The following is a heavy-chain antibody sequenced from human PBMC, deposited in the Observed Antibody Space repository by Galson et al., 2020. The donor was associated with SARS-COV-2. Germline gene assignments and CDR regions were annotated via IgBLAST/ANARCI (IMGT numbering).Heavy chain of an antibody. V-gene: IGHV3-23*01. CDR3: AKSYDSSGYYNDAFDI. D-gene: IGHD3-22*01. Sequence: GGSLRLSCASSGFTFSSYAISLVRQAPGKGLDWVSAISGSGGSTYYADSVKGRFTISRDNSKNTLYLQMNILRAEDTDVYYCAKSYDSSGYYNDAFDIWGQGTMVTVSS. CDR2: ISGSGGST. CDR1: GFTFSSYA. J-gene: IGHJ3*02.